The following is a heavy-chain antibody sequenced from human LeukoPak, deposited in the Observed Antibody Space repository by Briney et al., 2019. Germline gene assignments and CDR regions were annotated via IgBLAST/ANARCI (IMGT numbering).Heavy chain of an antibody. D-gene: IGHD1-7*01. J-gene: IGHJ4*02. CDR3: ARARNYARNFDY. CDR2: INHSGST. V-gene: IGHV4-39*07. Sequence: SETLSLTCTVSGGSISSSSYYWSWIRQPPWKGLEWIGEINHSGSTNYNPSLKSRVTISVDTSKNQFSLKLSSVTAADTAVYYCARARNYARNFDYWGQGTLVTVSS. CDR1: GGSISSSSYY.